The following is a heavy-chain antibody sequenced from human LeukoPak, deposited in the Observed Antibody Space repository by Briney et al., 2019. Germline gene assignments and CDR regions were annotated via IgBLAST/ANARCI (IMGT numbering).Heavy chain of an antibody. J-gene: IGHJ3*02. CDR2: IYSGGST. CDR3: ARFGRIAARPADAFDI. V-gene: IGHV3-53*04. D-gene: IGHD6-6*01. CDR1: GFTVSSNY. Sequence: GGSLRPSCAASGFTVSSNYMSWVRQAPGKGLEWVSVIYSGGSTYYADSVKGRFTISRHNSKNTLYLQMNSLRAEDTAVYYCARFGRIAARPADAFDIWGQGTMVTVSS.